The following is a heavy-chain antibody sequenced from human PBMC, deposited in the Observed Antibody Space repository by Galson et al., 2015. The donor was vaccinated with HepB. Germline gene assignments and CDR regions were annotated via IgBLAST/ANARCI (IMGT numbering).Heavy chain of an antibody. Sequence: SVQVSCKASGYTFTTYYIRWVRPAPGQGLEWMGIINPSGGSTSYAQKFQGRVTMTRDTSTSTVYMELSSLRSEDTAWYYCARKGEGGAASFEYWVEGTLVTVSS. D-gene: IGHD1-26*01. CDR2: INPSGGST. CDR1: GYTFTTYY. J-gene: IGHJ4*02. V-gene: IGHV1-46*01. CDR3: ARKGEGGAASFEY.